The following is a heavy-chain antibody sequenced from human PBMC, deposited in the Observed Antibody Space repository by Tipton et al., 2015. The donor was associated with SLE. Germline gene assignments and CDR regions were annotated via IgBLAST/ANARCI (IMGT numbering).Heavy chain of an antibody. CDR1: GGSFSSYY. CDR2: VYYSGST. J-gene: IGHJ2*01. Sequence: LRLSCTVSGGSFSSYYWSWVRQPPGKGLEWIGNVYYSGSTNYNPSLKSRLTISMDRSKSQVSLKLTSVTAADTAVYFCARTPVAVKFRYFDLWGRGTLVTVSS. CDR3: ARTPVAVKFRYFDL. V-gene: IGHV4-59*01. D-gene: IGHD6-19*01.